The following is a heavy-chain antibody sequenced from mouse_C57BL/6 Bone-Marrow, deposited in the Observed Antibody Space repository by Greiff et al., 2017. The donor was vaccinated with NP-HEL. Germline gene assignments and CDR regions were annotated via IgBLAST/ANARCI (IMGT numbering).Heavy chain of an antibody. Sequence: QVQLQQPGAELVMPGASVQLSCKASGYPFTSYWMHWVKQRPGHGLEWIGEIDPSDSYTNYNQKFKGKSTLTVDKSSSTAYMQLSSLTSEDSAVYYCARLTVYWYFDVWGTGTTVTVSS. J-gene: IGHJ1*03. CDR1: GYPFTSYW. CDR2: IDPSDSYT. CDR3: ARLTVYWYFDV. D-gene: IGHD2-13*01. V-gene: IGHV1-69*01.